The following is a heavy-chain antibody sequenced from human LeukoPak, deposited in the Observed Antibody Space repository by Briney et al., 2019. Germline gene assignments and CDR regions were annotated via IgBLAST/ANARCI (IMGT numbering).Heavy chain of an antibody. CDR1: GFTFTAYA. Sequence: GGSLRLSCAASGFTFTAYAMYWVRQAPGKGLEYVAAISGNGGDTHYADSVKGRFTISRDNSKNTLYVQMDSLRPEDMAVYYCARDRAAGSDYDPSGLDYWGQGTLVAVSS. J-gene: IGHJ4*02. CDR3: ARDRAAGSDYDPSGLDY. V-gene: IGHV3-64*02. D-gene: IGHD3-22*01. CDR2: ISGNGGDT.